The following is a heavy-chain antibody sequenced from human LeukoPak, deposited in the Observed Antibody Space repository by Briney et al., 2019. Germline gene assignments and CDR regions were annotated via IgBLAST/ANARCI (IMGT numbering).Heavy chain of an antibody. CDR2: IYPGDSDT. J-gene: IGHJ5*02. CDR1: GYSFTSYW. D-gene: IGHD6-13*01. V-gene: IGHV5-51*01. Sequence: GASLQISCKGSGYSFTSYWIGWVRPMPGKGLEGMGIIYPGDSDTRYSPSFQGQVTISADKSISTAYLQWSSLKASDTAMYYCARHRLYSSSRFDPWGQGTLVTVSS. CDR3: ARHRLYSSSRFDP.